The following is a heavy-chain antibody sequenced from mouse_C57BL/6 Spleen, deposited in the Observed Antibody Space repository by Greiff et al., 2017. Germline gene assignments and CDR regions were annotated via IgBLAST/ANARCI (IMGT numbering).Heavy chain of an antibody. V-gene: IGHV1-82*01. D-gene: IGHD1-1*01. CDR1: GYAFSSSW. CDR2: IYPGDGDT. Sequence: QVQLQQSGPVLVKPGASVKISCKASGYAFSSSWMNWVKQRPGKGLEWIGRIYPGDGDTNYNRKFKGKATLTADKSSSTAYMQLSSLTSEDSAVYFGARELRAAMDYWGQGTSVTVSS. CDR3: ARELRAAMDY. J-gene: IGHJ4*01.